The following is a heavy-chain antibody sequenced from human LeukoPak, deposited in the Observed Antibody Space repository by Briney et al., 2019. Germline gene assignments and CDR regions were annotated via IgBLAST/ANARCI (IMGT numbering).Heavy chain of an antibody. CDR1: GFTFSSYA. Sequence: PGRSLRLSCPASGFTFSSYAMSWVRQAPGKGLEWVSAISGSGGSTYYADSVKGRLTLARDNSKNTLYLQMNSLRAEDTAVYYCAKSCAGIPYSSSCGWFDPWGQGNLVTVSS. CDR3: AKSCAGIPYSSSCGWFDP. J-gene: IGHJ5*02. CDR2: ISGSGGST. D-gene: IGHD6-13*01. V-gene: IGHV3-23*01.